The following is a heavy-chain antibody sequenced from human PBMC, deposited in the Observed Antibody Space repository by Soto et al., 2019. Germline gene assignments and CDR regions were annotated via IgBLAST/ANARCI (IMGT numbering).Heavy chain of an antibody. Sequence: QIQLVESGGDVVQPGKSLRLSCAASGFNFGFFGMHWVRQAPGKGREWVAFISGDGINTQYADSVRGRFTLSRDYSRKTMYLQMDSLRDEDTALYYCARGNLSFDFDSWGLGTLVTVSS. CDR1: GFNFGFFG. V-gene: IGHV3-30*03. D-gene: IGHD1-26*01. CDR2: ISGDGINT. J-gene: IGHJ4*02. CDR3: ARGNLSFDFDS.